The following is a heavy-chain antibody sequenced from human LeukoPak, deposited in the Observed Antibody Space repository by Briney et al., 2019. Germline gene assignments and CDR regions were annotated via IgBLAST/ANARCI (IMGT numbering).Heavy chain of an antibody. CDR2: ITSSSNSI. J-gene: IGHJ5*02. V-gene: IGHV3-48*02. CDR1: GFTFSAYN. CDR3: ARECGGGCYSGFDP. Sequence: PGGSLRLSCAASGFTFSAYNMNWVRQTPVKGLEWVAYITSSSNSIYYADSVRGRFTISRDNAKNSLYLQMTSLRDEDTAVYYCARECGGGCYSGFDPWGQGTLVSVSS. D-gene: IGHD2-21*02.